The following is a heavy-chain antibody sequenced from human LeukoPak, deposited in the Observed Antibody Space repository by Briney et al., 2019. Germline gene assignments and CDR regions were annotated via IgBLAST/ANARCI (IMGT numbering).Heavy chain of an antibody. V-gene: IGHV4-39*01. CDR3: ARLGAHTPAPPDY. CDR1: GASISSSSYY. CDR2: IYYDGTT. J-gene: IGHJ4*02. Sequence: PSETLSLTCTVSGASISSSSYYWGWIRQPPGKGLEWIAHIYYDGTTRYSPSLRSRVTMSIDTSKDQFSLTLTSVTAADTAIYFCARLGAHTPAPPDYWGQGTLVSVSS. D-gene: IGHD2-2*01.